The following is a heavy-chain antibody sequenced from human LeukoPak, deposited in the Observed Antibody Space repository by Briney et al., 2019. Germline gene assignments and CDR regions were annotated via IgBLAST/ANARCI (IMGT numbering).Heavy chain of an antibody. V-gene: IGHV3-23*01. CDR1: GFTFSSSA. J-gene: IGHJ4*02. D-gene: IGHD3-10*01. Sequence: PGGSLRLSCAASGFTFSSSAMSWVRQAPGKGLEWVSTISGSGDRTYYADSVKGRFTLSRDNSKNTLFLHMNSLRAEDTAVYSCAKGYYGSGSYGWFDYWGQGTLVTVSS. CDR2: ISGSGDRT. CDR3: AKGYYGSGSYGWFDY.